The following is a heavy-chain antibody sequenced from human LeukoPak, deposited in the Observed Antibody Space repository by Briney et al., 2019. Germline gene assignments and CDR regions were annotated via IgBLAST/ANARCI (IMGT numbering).Heavy chain of an antibody. CDR1: AGSTSPYF. J-gene: IGHJ4*02. V-gene: IGHV4-4*09. CDR3: ARRQTYFDY. CDR2: IYNDGST. Sequence: SETLSLTCIVSAGSTSPYFWSWIRHSPGKGLEWIGYIYNDGSTKYNPSLKSRVTISADTSKRQFSLNLRSVTAADTAVYYCARRQTYFDYWGQGTLVTVSS.